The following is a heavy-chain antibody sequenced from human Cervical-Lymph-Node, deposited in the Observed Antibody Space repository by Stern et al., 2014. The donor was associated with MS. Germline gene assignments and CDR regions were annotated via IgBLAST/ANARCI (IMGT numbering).Heavy chain of an antibody. D-gene: IGHD6-19*01. Sequence: QVQLVQSGAEVKRPGASVKVSCKAPGHTFSSYGITWVRQAPGQGLEWVGGVAANNHNTSSAQKFKGRVTMTTDTSTSTAYMELRSLRSDDTAIYFCARVAADAFDFWGQGTLVTVSS. J-gene: IGHJ3*01. CDR3: ARVAADAFDF. CDR2: VAANNHNT. V-gene: IGHV1-18*04. CDR1: GHTFSSYG.